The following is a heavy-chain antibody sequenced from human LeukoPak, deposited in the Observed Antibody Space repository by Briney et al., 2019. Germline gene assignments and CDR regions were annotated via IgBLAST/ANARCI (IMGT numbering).Heavy chain of an antibody. CDR3: ASAEVYSSSWYPIDY. D-gene: IGHD6-13*01. CDR1: GGSISSYY. J-gene: IGHJ4*02. V-gene: IGHV4-59*01. Sequence: PSETLSLTCTVSGGSISSYYWSWLRQPPGKGLEWLGYIYYSGSTNYNPSLKSRVTISVDTSKNQFSLKLSSVTAADTAVYYCASAEVYSSSWYPIDYWGQGTLVTVSS. CDR2: IYYSGST.